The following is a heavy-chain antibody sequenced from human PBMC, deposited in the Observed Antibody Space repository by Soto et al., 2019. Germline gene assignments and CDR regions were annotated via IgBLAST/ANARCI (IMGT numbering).Heavy chain of an antibody. CDR3: ARAGYCSGGRCYSPYYYYYGMDV. CDR2: ISYDGNIK. Sequence: GGSLRLSCGASAFSFSHYAMHWVRQAPGKGLECVAVISYDGNIKRYADSVKGRFTISRDNSENTLYLQMNSLSPEDTAVYYCARAGYCSGGRCYSPYYYYYGMDVWGQGTTVTVSS. D-gene: IGHD2-15*01. J-gene: IGHJ6*02. CDR1: AFSFSHYA. V-gene: IGHV3-30-3*01.